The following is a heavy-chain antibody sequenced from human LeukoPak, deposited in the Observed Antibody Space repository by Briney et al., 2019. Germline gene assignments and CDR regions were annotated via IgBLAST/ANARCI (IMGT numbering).Heavy chain of an antibody. D-gene: IGHD6-19*01. V-gene: IGHV3-48*04. Sequence: GGSLRLSCAASGFTFSSYSMNWVRQAPGKGLEWVSYISSSSSTIYYADSVKGRFTISRDNAKNSLYLQMNSLRAEDTAVYYCARVLKTIAVAGPDYWGQGTLVTVSS. CDR2: ISSSSSTI. CDR1: GFTFSSYS. CDR3: ARVLKTIAVAGPDY. J-gene: IGHJ4*02.